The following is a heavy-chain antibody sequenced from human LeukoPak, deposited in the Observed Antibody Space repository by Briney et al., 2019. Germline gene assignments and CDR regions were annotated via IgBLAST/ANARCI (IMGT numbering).Heavy chain of an antibody. D-gene: IGHD4-17*01. J-gene: IGHJ4*02. CDR3: ARDAFYGDYDYIIFDY. CDR2: IYSSGST. V-gene: IGHV4-4*07. Sequence: LETLSLTCIVSGGSISGYSWNWIRQPAGKRLEWIGRIYSSGSTNYDPSLKSRVTMSVDTSKNQFSLTLNSVTAADTAVYYCARDAFYGDYDYIIFDYWGQGSLVTVSS. CDR1: GGSISGYS.